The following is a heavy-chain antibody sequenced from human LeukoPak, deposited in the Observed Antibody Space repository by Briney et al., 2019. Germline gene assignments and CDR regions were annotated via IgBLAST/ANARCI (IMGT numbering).Heavy chain of an antibody. D-gene: IGHD2-15*01. CDR2: IRTSSSFI. CDR3: ARGCGAGGCHNKKNFLDF. V-gene: IGHV3-21*01. Sequence: PGESLRLSCGASGFTFSDYNMNWVRQAPGKGLEWVSSIRTSSSFIWYSDSVKGRFSISRDNAKNSLYLQLSSLRAEDTAVYYCARGCGAGGCHNKKNFLDFWGQGTLVTVSS. CDR1: GFTFSDYN. J-gene: IGHJ4*02.